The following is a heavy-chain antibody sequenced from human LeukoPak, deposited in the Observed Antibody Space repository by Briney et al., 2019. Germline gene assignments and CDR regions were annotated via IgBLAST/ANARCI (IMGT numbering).Heavy chain of an antibody. J-gene: IGHJ4*02. CDR2: IYHSGST. Sequence: PSETLSLTCTVSGYSISSGYYWGWIRQPPGKGLEWIGSIYHSGSTYYNPSLKSRVTISVDTSKNQFSLKLSSVTAADTAVYYCARGTYDYVWGSYRYIDYWGQGTLVTVSS. D-gene: IGHD3-16*02. V-gene: IGHV4-38-2*02. CDR1: GYSISSGYY. CDR3: ARGTYDYVWGSYRYIDY.